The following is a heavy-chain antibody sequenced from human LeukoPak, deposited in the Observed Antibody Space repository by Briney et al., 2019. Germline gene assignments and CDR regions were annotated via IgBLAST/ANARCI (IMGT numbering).Heavy chain of an antibody. CDR1: GFTVSSNY. V-gene: IGHV3-53*01. CDR2: IYSGGST. D-gene: IGHD3-16*01. Sequence: GGSLRLSCAASGFTVSSNYMSWVRQAPGKGLEWVSVIYSGGSTYYADSVKGRFTISRDNSKNTLYLQMNSLRAEDTAVYYRARDGGDTQEEGYFDYWGQGTLVTVSS. CDR3: ARDGGDTQEEGYFDY. J-gene: IGHJ4*02.